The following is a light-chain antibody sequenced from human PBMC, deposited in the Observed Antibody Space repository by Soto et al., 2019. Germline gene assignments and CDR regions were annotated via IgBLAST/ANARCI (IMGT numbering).Light chain of an antibody. CDR2: DAS. CDR3: QQRSNWPLIT. V-gene: IGKV3-11*01. Sequence: IVFAHSPTPLSXXGXXXXTXXXRASQSVSSSLAWYQQKRGQAPRLLIYDASNRATGIPARFSGSGSGTDFTLTISSLEPEDFAVYYCQQRSNWPLITFGGGTKVDI. CDR1: QSVSSS. J-gene: IGKJ4*01.